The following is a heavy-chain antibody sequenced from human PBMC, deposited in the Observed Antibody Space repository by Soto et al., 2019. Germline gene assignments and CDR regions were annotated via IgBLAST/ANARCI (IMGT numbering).Heavy chain of an antibody. CDR1: GDSISSDY. CDR3: ARGPPVGDYGDYSCWFDP. J-gene: IGHJ5*02. Sequence: SETLSLTCTVSGDSISSDYWSWIRQPPGKRLEWIGFIYNSETTNYNPSLNSRVTISVDTSKNQFSLNLSSVTAADTAVYYCARGPPVGDYGDYSCWFDPWGQGTLVTVSS. V-gene: IGHV4-59*12. D-gene: IGHD4-17*01. CDR2: IYNSETT.